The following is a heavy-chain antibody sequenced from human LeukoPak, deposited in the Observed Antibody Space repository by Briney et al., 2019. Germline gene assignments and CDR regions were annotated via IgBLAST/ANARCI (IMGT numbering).Heavy chain of an antibody. CDR2: FDPEDGET. CDR3: ATPQPGRFFVYYFDH. V-gene: IGHV1-24*01. D-gene: IGHD2-2*01. J-gene: IGHJ4*02. Sequence: ASVTVSCNVSGYTLTELSMHWVRQAPGKGLEWMGGFDPEDGETIYAQKIQGRVTMTEDTSTDTAYMELNSLRSEDTAVFYCATPQPGRFFVYYFDHWGQGTLVTVSS. CDR1: GYTLTELS.